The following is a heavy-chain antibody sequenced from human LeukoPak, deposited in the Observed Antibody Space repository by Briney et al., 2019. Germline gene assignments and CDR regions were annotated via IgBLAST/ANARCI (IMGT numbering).Heavy chain of an antibody. D-gene: IGHD3-22*01. CDR3: ARGDYDSSGYYWAFDY. Sequence: GGSLRLSCAASGFTFSDYYMNWIRQAPGKGLEWISYISSRGTYTKYADSMKGRFIISRDNAKNSVYLEMNSLRAEDTAVYYCARGDYDSSGYYWAFDYWGQGTLVTVSS. V-gene: IGHV3-11*05. CDR1: GFTFSDYY. J-gene: IGHJ4*02. CDR2: ISSRGTYT.